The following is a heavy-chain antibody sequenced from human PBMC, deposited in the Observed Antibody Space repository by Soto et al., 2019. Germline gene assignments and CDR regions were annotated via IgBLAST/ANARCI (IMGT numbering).Heavy chain of an antibody. J-gene: IGHJ3*02. CDR3: ATDKKGRLMEPFDI. CDR1: GYTFTSYG. CDR2: ISAYNGNT. V-gene: IGHV1-18*04. Sequence: ASVKVSCKASGYTFTSYGISWVRQAPGQGLEWMGWISAYNGNTNYAQKLQGRDTMTTDTSTSTAYMELRSLRSDDTAVYYCATDKKGRLMEPFDIWAQGTMVTVSS. D-gene: IGHD2-8*01.